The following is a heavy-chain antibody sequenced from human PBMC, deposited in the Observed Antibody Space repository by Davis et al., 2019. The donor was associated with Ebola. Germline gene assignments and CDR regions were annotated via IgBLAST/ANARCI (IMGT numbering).Heavy chain of an antibody. V-gene: IGHV3-48*04. CDR3: ARELVVYAMGYYYYYGMDV. D-gene: IGHD2-8*02. CDR1: GFTFSTYA. CDR2: ISSSGSTI. J-gene: IGHJ6*02. Sequence: GESLKISCAASGFTFSTYAMHWVRQAPGKGLEWVSYISSSGSTIYYADSVKGRFTISRDNAKNSLYLQMNSLRAEDTAVYYCARELVVYAMGYYYYYGMDVWGQGTTVTVSS.